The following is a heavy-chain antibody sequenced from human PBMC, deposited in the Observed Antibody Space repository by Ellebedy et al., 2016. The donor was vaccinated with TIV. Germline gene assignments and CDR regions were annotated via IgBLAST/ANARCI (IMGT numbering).Heavy chain of an antibody. CDR2: IRSKANSYAT. CDR1: GFTFSGSA. J-gene: IGHJ4*02. Sequence: GGSLRLSXAASGFTFSGSAMHWVRQASGKGLEWVGRIRSKANSYATAYAASVKGRFTISRDDSKNTAYLQMNSLKTEDTAVYYCTTNDDYGDYWGQGTLVTVSS. D-gene: IGHD1-1*01. CDR3: TTNDDYGDY. V-gene: IGHV3-73*01.